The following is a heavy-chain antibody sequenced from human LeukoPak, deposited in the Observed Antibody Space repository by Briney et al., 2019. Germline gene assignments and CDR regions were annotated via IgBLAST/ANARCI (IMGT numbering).Heavy chain of an antibody. D-gene: IGHD1-7*01. V-gene: IGHV1-24*01. Sequence: ASVKVSCKVSGYSLSQLSIHWVRQAPGKGRGWVGGFDREDDEAVYEQRFQGRVTMTEDPSTETAYMELSSLTSEDAGVYYCATDVTGTAPYDFWGQGTLVTVSS. CDR3: ATDVTGTAPYDF. J-gene: IGHJ4*02. CDR1: GYSLSQLS. CDR2: FDREDDEA.